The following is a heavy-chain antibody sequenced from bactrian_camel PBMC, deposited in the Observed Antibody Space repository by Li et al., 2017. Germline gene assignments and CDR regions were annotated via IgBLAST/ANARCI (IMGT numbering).Heavy chain of an antibody. Sequence: HVQLVESGGGSVQAGGSLRLSCEWSGYTGKMCMGWYRQAPEKEREAVARIDTSGRTKYVDSVKGRFTASQDNAKPIWYLQMNSLKPEDTAMYYCAADGPRSTTRCAAIITYTPRYVGQGTQVTVS. J-gene: IGHJ4*01. CDR1: GYTGKMC. CDR2: IDTSGRT. D-gene: IGHD2*01. V-gene: IGHV3S53*01.